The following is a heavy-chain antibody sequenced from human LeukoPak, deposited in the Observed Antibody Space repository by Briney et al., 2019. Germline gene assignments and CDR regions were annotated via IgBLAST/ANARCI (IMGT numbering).Heavy chain of an antibody. CDR3: ARESYSSSWYGPDY. Sequence: PGGSLRLSCAASGFPFSTYWMHWVRHAPGKGLVWVSRINNDGSSTTYADSVKGRFTISRDNAKNTLYLQMDSLRAEDTAVYYCARESYSSSWYGPDYWGQGTLVTVSS. J-gene: IGHJ4*02. CDR1: GFPFSTYW. D-gene: IGHD6-13*01. V-gene: IGHV3-74*01. CDR2: INNDGSST.